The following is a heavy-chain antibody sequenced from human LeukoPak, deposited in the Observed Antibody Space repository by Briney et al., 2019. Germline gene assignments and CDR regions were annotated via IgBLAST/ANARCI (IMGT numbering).Heavy chain of an antibody. J-gene: IGHJ1*01. CDR1: GYTFTGYY. Sequence: ASVKVSCKASGYTFTGYYMHWVRQAPGQGLEWMGRINPNSGGTNYAQKFQGRVTMTRDTSISTAYMELSRLRSDDTAVYYCARSFSSKYYYDSSGYYLEHFQHWGQGTLVTVSS. V-gene: IGHV1-2*06. CDR3: ARSFSSKYYYDSSGYYLEHFQH. D-gene: IGHD3-22*01. CDR2: INPNSGGT.